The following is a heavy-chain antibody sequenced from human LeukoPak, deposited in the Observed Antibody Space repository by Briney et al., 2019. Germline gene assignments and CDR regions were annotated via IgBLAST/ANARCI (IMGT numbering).Heavy chain of an antibody. CDR2: INPNSGGT. J-gene: IGHJ5*02. D-gene: IGHD3-3*01. V-gene: IGHV1-2*02. CDR1: GYTFTGYY. CDR3: ARGRVTIFGVVTLRGEFDP. Sequence: ASVKVSCKASGYTFTGYYMHWVRQAPGQGLEWMGWINPNSGGTNYALKFQGRVTMTRDTSISTAYMELSRLRSDDTAVYYCARGRVTIFGVVTLRGEFDPWGQGTLVTVSS.